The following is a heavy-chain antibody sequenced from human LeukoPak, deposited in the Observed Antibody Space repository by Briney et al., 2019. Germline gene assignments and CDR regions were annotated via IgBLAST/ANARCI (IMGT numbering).Heavy chain of an antibody. V-gene: IGHV4-34*09. CDR2: INHSGST. J-gene: IGHJ5*02. D-gene: IGHD1-7*01. CDR1: GGSFSGYY. CDR3: ARALGMELPFNWFDP. Sequence: SETLALTCAVYGGSFSGYYWSWIRQPPGKGLEWIGEINHSGSTNYNPSLKSRVTISVDTSKNQFSLKLSSVTAADTAVYYCARALGMELPFNWFDPWGQGTLVTVSS.